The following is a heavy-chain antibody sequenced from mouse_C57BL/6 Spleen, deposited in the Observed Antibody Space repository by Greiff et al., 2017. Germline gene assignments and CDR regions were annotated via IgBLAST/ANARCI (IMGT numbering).Heavy chain of an antibody. CDR1: GYTFTSYW. J-gene: IGHJ1*03. Sequence: QVQLKQPGAELVKPGASVKLSCKASGYTFTSYWMHWVKQRPGRGLEWIGRIDPTSGGTKYNEKFKSKATLTVDKPSSTAYMQLSSLTSEDSAVYYCASRRITTVVANWYFDVWGTGTTVTVSS. CDR2: IDPTSGGT. CDR3: ASRRITTVVANWYFDV. V-gene: IGHV1-72*01. D-gene: IGHD1-1*01.